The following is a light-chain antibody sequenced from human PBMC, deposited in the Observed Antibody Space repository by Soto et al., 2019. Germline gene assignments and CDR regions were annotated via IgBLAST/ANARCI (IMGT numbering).Light chain of an antibody. CDR2: DVS. Sequence: QSALTQPASVSGSPGQSITISCTGTSSDVGGYNYVSWYQQHPGKAPKLMIYDVSNRPSGVSNRFSGFKSGNTASLTISGLQAEDEADYYCSSYTSSSTLEVFGTGTEVTVL. V-gene: IGLV2-14*01. CDR1: SSDVGGYNY. CDR3: SSYTSSSTLEV. J-gene: IGLJ1*01.